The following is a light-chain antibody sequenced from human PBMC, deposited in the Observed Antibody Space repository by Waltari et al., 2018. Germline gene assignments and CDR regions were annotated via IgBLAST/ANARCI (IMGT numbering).Light chain of an antibody. CDR2: RND. J-gene: IGLJ3*02. Sequence: SVLTQPPSASGTPGPRVTISCSRTQSHVGDNAFTLYHQVPGTAPKLVIYRNDQRPSGVPDRFTASKSGTSASLAISGLQSEDEGDYYCATWDDSPTGRWVFGGGTRVTVL. V-gene: IGLV1-44*01. CDR1: QSHVGDNA. CDR3: ATWDDSPTGRWV.